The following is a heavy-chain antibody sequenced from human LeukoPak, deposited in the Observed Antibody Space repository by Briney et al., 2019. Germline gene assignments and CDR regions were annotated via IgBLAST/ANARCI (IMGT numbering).Heavy chain of an antibody. CDR3: AKFSYGDYVA. Sequence: PGGSLRLSCAASGFTFSSYSMNWVRQAPGKGLEWVSVIYSGGSTYYADSVKGRFTISRDNSKNTLSLQMNSLRADDSAVYFCAKFSYGDYVAWGQGTLVTVSS. CDR1: GFTFSSYS. D-gene: IGHD4-17*01. CDR2: IYSGGST. J-gene: IGHJ5*02. V-gene: IGHV3-66*01.